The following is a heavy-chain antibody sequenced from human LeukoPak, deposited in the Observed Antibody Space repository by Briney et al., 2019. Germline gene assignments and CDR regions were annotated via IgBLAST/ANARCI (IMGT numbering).Heavy chain of an antibody. CDR2: IHYSGST. V-gene: IGHV4-59*01. D-gene: IGHD2-2*01. CDR3: ARGGYCTSTSCYEGLDV. J-gene: IGHJ6*02. Sequence: SETLSLTCTVSGDSISSYYWSWIRQPPGRGLEWIGSIHYSGSTNYNPSLKSRVTISVDTSKNQFSLNLSSVTAADPAVYFCARGGYCTSTSCYEGLDVWGQGTTVTVSS. CDR1: GDSISSYY.